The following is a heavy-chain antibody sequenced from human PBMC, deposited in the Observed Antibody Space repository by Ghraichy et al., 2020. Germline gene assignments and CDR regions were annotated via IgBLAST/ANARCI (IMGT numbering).Heavy chain of an antibody. Sequence: GSLRLSCTFPVNSNYLSWVRQAPGKGLEWVSVSYTGGSTYYADSVMGRFTTSRDYSKKTLYLQMNSLRPEDTAVYYCARGSDGRRFGGSFWYFDVWGRGTLITVSS. J-gene: IGHJ2*01. CDR3: ARGSDGRRFGGSFWYFDV. V-gene: IGHV3-53*05. D-gene: IGHD3-10*01. CDR1: FPVNSNY. CDR2: SYTGGST.